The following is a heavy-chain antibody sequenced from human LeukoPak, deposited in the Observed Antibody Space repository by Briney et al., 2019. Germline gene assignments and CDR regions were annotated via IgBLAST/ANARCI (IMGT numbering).Heavy chain of an antibody. V-gene: IGHV3-30*04. CDR3: ARDAGYYGSGKGGFDP. J-gene: IGHJ5*02. D-gene: IGHD3-10*01. CDR2: ISYDGSNK. CDR1: GFTFSGYA. Sequence: GGSLRLSCAASGFTFSGYAMHWVRQAPGKGLEWVAVISYDGSNKYYADSVKGRFTISRDNSKNTLYLQMNSLRAEDTAVYYCARDAGYYGSGKGGFDPWGQGTLVTVSS.